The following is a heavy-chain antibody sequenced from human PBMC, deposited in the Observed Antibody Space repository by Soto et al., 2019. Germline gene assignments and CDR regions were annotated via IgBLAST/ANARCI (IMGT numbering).Heavy chain of an antibody. D-gene: IGHD6-19*01. CDR2: IRSKTNSYAT. Sequence: PGGSLRLSCAASGFTFGGSAMHWVRQASGKGLEWVGHIRSKTNSYATAYAESVKGRFTISRDDSMNTAYLQMNSLKTEDTAVYFCTRQTDAVQWLVVPTDYNFDYWGQGTPVTAPQ. CDR3: TRQTDAVQWLVVPTDYNFDY. J-gene: IGHJ4*02. CDR1: GFTFGGSA. V-gene: IGHV3-73*01.